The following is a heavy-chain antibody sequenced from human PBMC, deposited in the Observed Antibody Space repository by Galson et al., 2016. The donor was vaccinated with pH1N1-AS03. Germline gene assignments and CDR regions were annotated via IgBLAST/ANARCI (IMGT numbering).Heavy chain of an antibody. D-gene: IGHD4/OR15-4a*01. V-gene: IGHV3-64*01. CDR1: GFTFSSYA. CDR2: ISGNGFST. Sequence: SLRLSCAVGGFTFSSYAMFWLRQAPGKGLEYVSAISGNGFSTYYANSVKDRFTVSRDNSKNTLYLQMGSLRVEDMAVYYCARVPVSYANYWFPPPDYWGQGTLVTVSS. CDR3: ARVPVSYANYWFPPPDY. J-gene: IGHJ4*02.